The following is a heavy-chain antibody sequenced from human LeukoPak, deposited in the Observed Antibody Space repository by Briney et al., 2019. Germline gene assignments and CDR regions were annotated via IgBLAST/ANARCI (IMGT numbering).Heavy chain of an antibody. V-gene: IGHV3-23*01. CDR1: GFTFSSYA. CDR2: ISGSGGST. Sequence: GGSLRLSCAASGFTFSSYAMSWVRQAPGKGLEWVSAISGSGGSTYYADSVKGRFTISRDNSKNTLYLQMNSLRAEDTAVYYCARGPYYYGDNRFDYWGQGTLVTVSS. D-gene: IGHD4-17*01. J-gene: IGHJ4*02. CDR3: ARGPYYYGDNRFDY.